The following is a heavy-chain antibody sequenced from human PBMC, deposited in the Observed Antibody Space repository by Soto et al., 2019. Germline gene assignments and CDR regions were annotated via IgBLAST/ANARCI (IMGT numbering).Heavy chain of an antibody. CDR1: GFTFSNYD. J-gene: IGHJ4*02. CDR2: ISYDGSNK. Sequence: QVQLVESGGGVVQPGRSLRLSCEASGFTFSNYDMHWVRQAPGKGLEWLAVISYDGSNKYYADSVRGRFTISRDSSKNTVYVQMNSLRGDDTAVYYCAKDRGEGSEGFRDSWGQGTQVTVS. CDR3: AKDRGEGSEGFRDS. V-gene: IGHV3-30*18.